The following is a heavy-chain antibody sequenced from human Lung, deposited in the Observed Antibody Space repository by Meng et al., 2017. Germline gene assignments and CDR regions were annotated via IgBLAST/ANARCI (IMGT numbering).Heavy chain of an antibody. J-gene: IGHJ4*02. CDR3: GRDQGRELINH. CDR1: GDSITSDIW. CDR2: VYHRGDT. Sequence: QVQLQESGPGLVKPSGTLSLTCTLSGDSITSDIWWSWVRQPPGKGLEWIGEVYHRGDTNYNPSLKSRVVISVDKSKNQFSLNLSSVTAADTAVYYCGRDQGRELINHWGQGTLVTVSS. V-gene: IGHV4-4*02. D-gene: IGHD1-7*01.